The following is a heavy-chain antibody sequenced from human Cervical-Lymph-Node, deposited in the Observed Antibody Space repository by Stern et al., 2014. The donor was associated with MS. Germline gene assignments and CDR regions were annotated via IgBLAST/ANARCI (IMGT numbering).Heavy chain of an antibody. J-gene: IGHJ6*02. CDR1: GFTFDDYA. CDR2: LSWNSGSK. V-gene: IGHV3-9*01. Sequence: VQLVESGGGLVKPGRSLRLSCAASGFTFDDYAMHWVRQAPGKGLEWGSGLSWNSGSKGHADSVQGRFTISRDNAKNSTYLQMNSLRAEDTALYYCTKTAYSNSSHGMDFWGQGTTVTVSS. D-gene: IGHD6-6*01. CDR3: TKTAYSNSSHGMDF.